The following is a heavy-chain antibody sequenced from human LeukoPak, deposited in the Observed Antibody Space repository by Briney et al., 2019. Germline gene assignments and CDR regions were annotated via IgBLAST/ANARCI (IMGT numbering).Heavy chain of an antibody. CDR1: GGTFSRYA. D-gene: IGHD6-19*01. CDR2: IIPIFGTA. Sequence: GASVKVSCKASGGTFSRYAISWVRQAPGQGLEWMGGIIPIFGTANYAQKFQGRVTITADESTSTAYMELSSLRSEDTAVYYCARGVIEVAGHTCFDPWGQGTLVPVSS. CDR3: ARGVIEVAGHTCFDP. J-gene: IGHJ5*02. V-gene: IGHV1-69*13.